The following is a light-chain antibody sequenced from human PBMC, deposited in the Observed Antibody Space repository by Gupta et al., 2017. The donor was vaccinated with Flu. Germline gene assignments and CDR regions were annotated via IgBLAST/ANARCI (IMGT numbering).Light chain of an antibody. J-gene: IGKJ2*03. Sequence: GARATINCKSSQSVLDSSNNKNYLAWYQQKPAQPPKLLIYWASTRESVVPNRFSGSGSGTDFTLTIRSLQAEDLAVYYCVPFYSTRSRFGQG. CDR3: VPFYSTRSR. CDR1: QSVLDSSNNKNY. CDR2: WAS. V-gene: IGKV4-1*01.